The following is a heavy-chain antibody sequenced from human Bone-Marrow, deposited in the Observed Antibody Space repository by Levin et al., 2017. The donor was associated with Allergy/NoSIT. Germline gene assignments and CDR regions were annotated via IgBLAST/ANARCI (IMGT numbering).Heavy chain of an antibody. CDR3: ARGRGEKSGCTFDD. CDR1: GFTLSSYW. CDR2: ITIDGSTT. J-gene: IGHJ4*02. V-gene: IGHV3-74*01. D-gene: IGHD6-19*01. Sequence: PGGSLRLSCAASGFTLSSYWMHWVRQAPGKGLVWVSRITIDGSTTNYADSVKGRFTISRDNAKNTLYLQMNSLRAEDTAVYYCARGRGEKSGCTFDDWGQGTLVTVSS.